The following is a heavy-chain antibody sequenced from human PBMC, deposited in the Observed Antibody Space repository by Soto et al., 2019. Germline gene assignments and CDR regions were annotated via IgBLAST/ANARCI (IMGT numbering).Heavy chain of an antibody. Sequence: QVQLQESGPGLVKPSETLSLTCTVSGGSVSSGSYYWSWIRQPPGKGLQWIGYIYYSGSTNYNPSLKSRVTISGDTSKNQYSLKLSSVTAADTAVYYCAGEGYGPYYYYYYAMGVWGQGTTVTGSS. CDR3: AGEGYGPYYYYYYAMGV. CDR1: GGSVSSGSYY. V-gene: IGHV4-61*01. J-gene: IGHJ6*02. D-gene: IGHD5-18*01. CDR2: IYYSGST.